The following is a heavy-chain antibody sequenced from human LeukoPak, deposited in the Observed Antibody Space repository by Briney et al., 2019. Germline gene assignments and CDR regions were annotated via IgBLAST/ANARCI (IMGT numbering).Heavy chain of an antibody. CDR2: IYYSGST. Sequence: SETLSLTCTVSGGSISSYYWSWIRQPPGKDLNGIGYIYYSGSTNYNPSLKSRVTISVDTSKNQFSLNLTSVTAADTAVYYCARRGYDSSGYYQDYWGQGTLVTVSA. J-gene: IGHJ4*02. CDR1: GGSISSYY. CDR3: ARRGYDSSGYYQDY. D-gene: IGHD3-22*01. V-gene: IGHV4-59*01.